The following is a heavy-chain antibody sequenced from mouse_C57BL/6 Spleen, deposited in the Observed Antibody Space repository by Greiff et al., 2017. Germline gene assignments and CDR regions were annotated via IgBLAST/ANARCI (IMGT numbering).Heavy chain of an antibody. CDR2: IDPSDSYT. J-gene: IGHJ2*01. CDR1: GYTFTSYW. CDR3: ARWLLAFDY. V-gene: IGHV1-50*01. Sequence: QVQLKQPGAELVKPGASVKLSCKASGYTFTSYWMQWVKQRPGQGLEWIGEIDPSDSYTNYNQKFKGKATLTVDTSSSTAYMQLSSLTSEDSAVYYCARWLLAFDYWGQGTTLTVSS. D-gene: IGHD2-3*01.